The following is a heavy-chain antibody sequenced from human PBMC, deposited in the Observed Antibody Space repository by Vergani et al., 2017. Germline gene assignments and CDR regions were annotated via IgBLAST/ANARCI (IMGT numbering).Heavy chain of an antibody. V-gene: IGHV3-15*01. D-gene: IGHD5-18*01. CDR3: STAHGYSYDDAFDI. CDR2: IKSKADGGTT. Sequence: EVQLLESGGGLVQPGGSLRLSCAASGFTFTNAWMSWVRQAPGKGLAWVGRIKSKADGGTTDYAAPVKGRFTISREDSKSTLYLQMNSLKTEDTAVFYCSTAHGYSYDDAFDIWGQGTMVTVSS. CDR1: GFTFTNAW. J-gene: IGHJ3*02.